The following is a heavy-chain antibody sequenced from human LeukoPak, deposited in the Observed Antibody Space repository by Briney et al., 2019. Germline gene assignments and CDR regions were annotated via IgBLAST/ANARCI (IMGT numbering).Heavy chain of an antibody. Sequence: GESLKISCKGSGSSFTSYWIGWVRQMPGKGLEWMGIIYPGDSDTRYSPSFQGQVTISADKSISTAYLQWSSLKASDTAMYYCATGLARVPPLYAFDIWGQGTMVTVFS. CDR3: ATGLARVPPLYAFDI. D-gene: IGHD6-6*01. J-gene: IGHJ3*02. V-gene: IGHV5-51*01. CDR1: GSSFTSYW. CDR2: IYPGDSDT.